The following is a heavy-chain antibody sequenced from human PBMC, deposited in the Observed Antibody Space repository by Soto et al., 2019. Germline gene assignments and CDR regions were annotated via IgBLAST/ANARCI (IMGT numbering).Heavy chain of an antibody. V-gene: IGHV1-69*04. D-gene: IGHD3-9*01. CDR3: ARDFYYDILTGYYN. CDR2: IIPILGIA. Sequence: GASVKVSCKASGYTFTSYGISWVRQAPGQGLEWMGRIIPILGIANYAQKFQGRVTITADKSTSTAYMELSSLRSEDTAVYYCARDFYYDILTGYYNWGQGTLVTVSS. J-gene: IGHJ4*02. CDR1: GYTFTSYG.